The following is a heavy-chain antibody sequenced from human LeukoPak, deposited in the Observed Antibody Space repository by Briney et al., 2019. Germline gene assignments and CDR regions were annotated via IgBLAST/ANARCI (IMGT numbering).Heavy chain of an antibody. Sequence: PSETLSLTCTVSGGSISSYYWSWIRQPPGKGLEWIGYIYYSGSTNYNPSLKSRVTISVDTSKNQFSLKLSSVTAADTAVYYCARNIVVVPAARTYYYYYYMDVWGKGTTVTISS. CDR2: IYYSGST. CDR3: ARNIVVVPAARTYYYYYYMDV. D-gene: IGHD2-2*01. CDR1: GGSISSYY. J-gene: IGHJ6*03. V-gene: IGHV4-59*01.